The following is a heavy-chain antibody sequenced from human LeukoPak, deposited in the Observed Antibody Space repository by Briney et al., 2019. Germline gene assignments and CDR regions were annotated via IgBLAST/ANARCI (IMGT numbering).Heavy chain of an antibody. V-gene: IGHV1-18*01. CDR2: ISAYNGNT. Sequence: ASVKVSCKASGYTFTSYGISWVRQAPGQGLERMGWISAYNGNTNYAQKLQGRVTMTTDTSTSTAYMELRSLRSDDTAVYYCARDGGIVVVPAAIDYWGQGTLVTVSS. CDR1: GYTFTSYG. D-gene: IGHD2-2*02. J-gene: IGHJ4*02. CDR3: ARDGGIVVVPAAIDY.